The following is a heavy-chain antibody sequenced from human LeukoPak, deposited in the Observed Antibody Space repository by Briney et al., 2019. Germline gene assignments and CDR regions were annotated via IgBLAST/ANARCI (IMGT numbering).Heavy chain of an antibody. CDR1: GGSISSGGYY. CDR2: IYYSGST. V-gene: IGHV4-31*03. Sequence: SETLSLTCTVSGGSISSGGYYWSWIRQHPGKGLEWIGYIYYSGSTYYNPSLKSRVTISVDTSKNQFSLKLSSVTAADTAVYYCARRGYDSSGSPFDYWGQGTPVTVSS. CDR3: ARRGYDSSGSPFDY. D-gene: IGHD3-22*01. J-gene: IGHJ4*02.